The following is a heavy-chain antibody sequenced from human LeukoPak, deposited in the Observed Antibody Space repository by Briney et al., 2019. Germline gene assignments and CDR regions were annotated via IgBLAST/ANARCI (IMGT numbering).Heavy chain of an antibody. CDR3: ARISSRGFGY. Sequence: GASVTVSCKASGYTFTSYGINWVRQATGQGLEWMGWMNANSGNTGYAQKFQGRVTMTRNTSISTAYMELSSLRSEDTAVYYCARISSRGFGYWGQGTLVTVSS. J-gene: IGHJ4*02. D-gene: IGHD3-3*02. V-gene: IGHV1-8*01. CDR2: MNANSGNT. CDR1: GYTFTSYG.